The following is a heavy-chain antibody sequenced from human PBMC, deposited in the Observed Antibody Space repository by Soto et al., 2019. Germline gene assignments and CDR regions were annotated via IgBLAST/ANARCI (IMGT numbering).Heavy chain of an antibody. D-gene: IGHD2-2*02. Sequence: SETLSLTCTVSGGSISSYYWSWIRQPPGKGLEWIGYIYYSGSTNYNPSLKSRVTISVDTSKNQFSLKLSSVTAADTAVYYCARNYCSSTSCYTSTYWFDPWGQGTLVTAPQ. CDR1: GGSISSYY. CDR3: ARNYCSSTSCYTSTYWFDP. J-gene: IGHJ5*02. V-gene: IGHV4-59*01. CDR2: IYYSGST.